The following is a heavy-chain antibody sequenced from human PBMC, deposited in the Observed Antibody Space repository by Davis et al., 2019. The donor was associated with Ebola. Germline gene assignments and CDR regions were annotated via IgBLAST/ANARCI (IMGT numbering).Heavy chain of an antibody. CDR2: IYYSGST. D-gene: IGHD3-22*01. V-gene: IGHV4-39*01. Sequence: MPSETLSLTCTVSGGSISSSSYYWGWIRQPPGKGLEWIGNIYYSGSTYYNPSLKSRVTISVDTSKNQFSLKLSSVTAADTAVYYCARRNYYYENFWGQGTLVTVSS. CDR3: ARRNYYYENF. CDR1: GGSISSSSYY. J-gene: IGHJ4*02.